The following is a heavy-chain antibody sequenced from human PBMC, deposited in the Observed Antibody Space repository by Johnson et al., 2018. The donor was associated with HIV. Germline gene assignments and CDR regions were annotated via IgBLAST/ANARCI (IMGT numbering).Heavy chain of an antibody. CDR3: ARDIMRAGSYYDAFDI. J-gene: IGHJ3*02. V-gene: IGHV3-66*01. CDR1: GFTFSSNY. CDR2: IYSGGST. Sequence: VQLVESVGGLVQPGGSLRLSCAASGFTFSSNYMSWVRQAPGKGLEWVSVIYSGGSTYYADSVKGRFTISRDNSKNTLYLQINSLRAEDTAVYYCARDIMRAGSYYDAFDIWGQGTMVTVSS. D-gene: IGHD3-10*01.